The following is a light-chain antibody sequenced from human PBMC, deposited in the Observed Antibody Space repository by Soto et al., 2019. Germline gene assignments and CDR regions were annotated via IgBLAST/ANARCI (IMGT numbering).Light chain of an antibody. CDR1: QNVYNK. Sequence: EIVMTQSPATLSVSPGERVTFSCRASQNVYNKLAWYQHKPGQAPRLLISGASTGATGVPPRFSGSGSGTDFTLIINGLQPDDFATYYCQQYHSDSRRTFGQGTKVDIK. CDR3: QQYHSDSRRT. J-gene: IGKJ1*01. CDR2: GAS. V-gene: IGKV3-15*01.